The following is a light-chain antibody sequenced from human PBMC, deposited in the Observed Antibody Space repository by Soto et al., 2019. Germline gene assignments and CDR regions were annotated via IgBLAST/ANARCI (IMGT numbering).Light chain of an antibody. V-gene: IGKV3-15*01. CDR3: HQYNNFWT. Sequence: EIVLTQSPGTLSLSPGERVTLSCRASQSVSSRLAWYHQKPGQSPRLLIYGASTRATGIPARFSGSGSGTEFTLTISSLQSEDFGLYYCHQYNNFWTFGQGTKVDI. CDR2: GAS. CDR1: QSVSSR. J-gene: IGKJ1*01.